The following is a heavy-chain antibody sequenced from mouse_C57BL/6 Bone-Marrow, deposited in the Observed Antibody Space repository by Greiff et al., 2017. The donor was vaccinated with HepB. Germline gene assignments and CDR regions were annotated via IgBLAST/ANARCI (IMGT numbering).Heavy chain of an antibody. CDR1: GYSFSSSW. CDR2: IYPGDGDT. V-gene: IGHV1-82*01. J-gene: IGHJ3*01. Sequence: QVQLQQSGPELVKPGASVKISCKASGYSFSSSWMNWVKQRPGKGLEWIGRIYPGDGDTNYNGKFKGKATLTADKSSSIAYMQLSSLTSEDSAVYFCARDYSKGFAYWGQGTLVTVSA. CDR3: ARDYSKGFAY. D-gene: IGHD2-5*01.